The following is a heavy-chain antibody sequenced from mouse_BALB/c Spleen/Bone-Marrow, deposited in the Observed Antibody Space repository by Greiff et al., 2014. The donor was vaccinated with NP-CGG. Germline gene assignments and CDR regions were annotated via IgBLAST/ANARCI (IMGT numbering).Heavy chain of an antibody. CDR2: IFPGTGTT. J-gene: IGHJ2*01. CDR1: GYTFTSYW. V-gene: IGHV1S132*01. D-gene: IGHD2-4*01. Sequence: QVQLQQPGAELVKPGASVKLSCKTSGYTFTSYWIQWVKQRPGQGLGWIGEIFPGTGTTYYNEKFKDKATLTIDTPSSTAYMQLSSLTSEDSAVYFCARKGISTVIATAYYFDYWGQGSTLTVSS. CDR3: ARKGISTVIATAYYFDY.